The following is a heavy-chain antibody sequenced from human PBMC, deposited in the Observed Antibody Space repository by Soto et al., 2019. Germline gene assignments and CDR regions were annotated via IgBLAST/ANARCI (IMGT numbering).Heavy chain of an antibody. J-gene: IGHJ6*02. CDR2: IYPGNSDI. Sequence: PVESLKISCRGSGDSFTSYWIGWVRQMPGKGLEWMAIIYPGNSDIRYNPSFQGQVTISADKSISTAYLQWSSLKASDTAMYYCARQPSNGQWYVWGQGTTVTVSS. D-gene: IGHD6-19*01. CDR1: GDSFTSYW. CDR3: ARQPSNGQWYV. V-gene: IGHV5-51*01.